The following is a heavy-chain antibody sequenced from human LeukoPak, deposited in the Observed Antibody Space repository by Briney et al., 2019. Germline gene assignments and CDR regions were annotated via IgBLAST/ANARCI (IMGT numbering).Heavy chain of an antibody. V-gene: IGHV4-30-4*01. CDR2: IYNSAT. J-gene: IGHJ4*02. D-gene: IGHD2-15*01. CDR3: SYRVNEGGRGF. Sequence: PSETLSLTCTVSGGSISGGEYHWRWIRQPPGKGLEWIGYIYNSATYYNPSLKSRVSISEDTSNNHFSLKVNSVTAADTAVYCASYRVNEGGRGFWGQGTLVTVSS. CDR1: GGSISGGEYH.